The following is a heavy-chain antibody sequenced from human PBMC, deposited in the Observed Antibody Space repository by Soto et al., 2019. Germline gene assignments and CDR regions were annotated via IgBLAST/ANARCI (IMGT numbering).Heavy chain of an antibody. J-gene: IGHJ4*02. CDR1: GFTFSSYA. CDR3: AKGRSEVVPAALNY. Sequence: PGESLKISCAASGFTFSSYAMSWVRQAPGKGLEWVSGISGSGGNTYYAAFVKGRFTISRDNSKNTLYLQMNSLRAEDTAVYYCAKGRSEVVPAALNYWGQGTLVTVSS. CDR2: ISGSGGNT. D-gene: IGHD2-2*01. V-gene: IGHV3-23*01.